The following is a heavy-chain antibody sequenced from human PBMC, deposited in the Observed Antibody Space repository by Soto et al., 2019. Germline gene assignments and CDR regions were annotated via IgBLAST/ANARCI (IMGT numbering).Heavy chain of an antibody. Sequence: GESLKISCKGSGYSFTSYWIGWVRQMPGKVLEWMGIIYPGDSDTRYSPSFQGQVTISADKSISTAYLQWSSLKASDTAMYYCARHRRFLGWGYYYYYGMDVWGQGXTVTVSS. CDR1: GYSFTSYW. CDR3: ARHRRFLGWGYYYYYGMDV. CDR2: IYPGDSDT. D-gene: IGHD3-3*01. J-gene: IGHJ6*02. V-gene: IGHV5-51*01.